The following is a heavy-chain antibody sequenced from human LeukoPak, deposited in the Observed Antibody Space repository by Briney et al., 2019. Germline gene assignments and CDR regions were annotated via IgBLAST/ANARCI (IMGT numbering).Heavy chain of an antibody. CDR1: GGSISSSSYY. CDR2: IYYSGST. D-gene: IGHD2-21*01. Sequence: SETLSLTCTVSGGSISSSSYYWGWIRQPPGKGLEWIGSIYYSGSTYYNPSLKSRVTISVDTSKNQFSLKLSSVTAADTAVYYCARDPIAHPYWFFDLWGRGTLVTVSS. V-gene: IGHV4-39*07. CDR3: ARDPIAHPYWFFDL. J-gene: IGHJ2*01.